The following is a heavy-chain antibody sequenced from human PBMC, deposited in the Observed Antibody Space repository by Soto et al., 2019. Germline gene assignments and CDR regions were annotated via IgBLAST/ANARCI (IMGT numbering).Heavy chain of an antibody. CDR1: GFTFDDYA. D-gene: IGHD3-22*01. J-gene: IGHJ4*02. V-gene: IGHV3-9*01. CDR3: AKDASRYYDSSGAFDY. CDR2: ISWNSGSI. Sequence: EVQLVESGGGLVQPGRSLRLSCAASGFTFDDYAMHWDRQAPGKGLEWVSGISWNSGSIGYADSVKGRFTISRDNAKNSLYLQMNSLRAEDTALYYCAKDASRYYDSSGAFDYWGQGTLVTLSS.